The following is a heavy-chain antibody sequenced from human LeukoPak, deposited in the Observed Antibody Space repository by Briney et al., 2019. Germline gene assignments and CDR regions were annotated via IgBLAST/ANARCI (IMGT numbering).Heavy chain of an antibody. Sequence: VASVKVSCKASGGTFSSYAISWVRLAPGQGLEWMGRIIPILGIANYAQKFQGRVTITADKSTSTAYMELSSLRSEDTAVYYCARVGVGATHPFDYWGQGTLVTVSS. D-gene: IGHD1-26*01. J-gene: IGHJ4*02. CDR2: IIPILGIA. V-gene: IGHV1-69*04. CDR3: ARVGVGATHPFDY. CDR1: GGTFSSYA.